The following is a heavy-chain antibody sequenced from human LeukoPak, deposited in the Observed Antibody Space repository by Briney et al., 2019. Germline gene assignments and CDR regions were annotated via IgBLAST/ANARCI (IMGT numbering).Heavy chain of an antibody. Sequence: GGSLRLSCAASGFTFSSYGMHWVRQAPGKGLEWVAFISYDGSNKYYADSVKGRFTISRDNSKNTLYLQMNSLRAEDTAVYYCASDYSSSSKVSFDYWGQGTLVTVS. CDR2: ISYDGSNK. J-gene: IGHJ4*02. CDR1: GFTFSSYG. D-gene: IGHD6-6*01. V-gene: IGHV3-30*19. CDR3: ASDYSSSSKVSFDY.